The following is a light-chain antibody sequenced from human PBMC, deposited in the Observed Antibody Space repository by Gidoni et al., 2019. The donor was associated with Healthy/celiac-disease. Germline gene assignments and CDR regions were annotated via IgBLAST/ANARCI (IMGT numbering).Light chain of an antibody. CDR3: QQYYSYPKT. V-gene: IGKV1-8*01. CDR2: AAS. Sequence: AIRMTQSPSSFPASTGDRVTITCRASQGISSYFAWYQQKPGKAPKLLIYAASTLQSGVPSRFSGSGSGTDFTLTISCLQSEDFATYYCQQYYSYPKTFGQGTKVEIK. J-gene: IGKJ1*01. CDR1: QGISSY.